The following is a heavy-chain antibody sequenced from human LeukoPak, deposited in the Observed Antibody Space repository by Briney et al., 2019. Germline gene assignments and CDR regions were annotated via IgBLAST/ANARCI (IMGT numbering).Heavy chain of an antibody. CDR3: ASTHYYGSGSYYKGGYYFDY. Sequence: SETLSLTCTVSGGSISSYYWSWIRQPPGKGLYGMGYSYYSCSIDYNPSLQSRVTISVDTSKHKFSLKMRSLTAADTAMYYCASTHYYGSGSYYKGGYYFDYWGQGTLVTVSS. V-gene: IGHV4-59*08. J-gene: IGHJ4*02. CDR1: GGSISSYY. D-gene: IGHD3-10*01. CDR2: SYYSCSI.